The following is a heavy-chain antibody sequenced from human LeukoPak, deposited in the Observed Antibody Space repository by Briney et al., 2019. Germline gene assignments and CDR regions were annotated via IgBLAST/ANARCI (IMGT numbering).Heavy chain of an antibody. CDR2: ISAYNGNT. J-gene: IGHJ4*02. Sequence: ASVKVSCKASGYTFTSYGISWVREAPGQGLEWMGWISAYNGNTNYAQKLQGRVTMTTDTPTSTAYMELRSLRSDDTAVYYCARDFDVGSYSAYWGQGTLVTVSS. D-gene: IGHD1-26*01. CDR3: ARDFDVGSYSAY. V-gene: IGHV1-18*01. CDR1: GYTFTSYG.